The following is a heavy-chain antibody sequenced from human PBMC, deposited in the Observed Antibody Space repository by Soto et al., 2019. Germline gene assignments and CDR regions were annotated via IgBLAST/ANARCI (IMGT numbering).Heavy chain of an antibody. Sequence: EVQLVESGGGLVQPGGSLRLSCAASGFTFSSYAMHWVRQAPGKGLEYVSAISSNGGSTYYANSVKGRFTISRDNSKNTLYLQMGSLRAEDMAVYYCARGCALGGTTLDYWGQGTLVTVSS. CDR3: ARGCALGGTTLDY. CDR1: GFTFSSYA. J-gene: IGHJ4*02. CDR2: ISSNGGST. D-gene: IGHD3-16*01. V-gene: IGHV3-64*01.